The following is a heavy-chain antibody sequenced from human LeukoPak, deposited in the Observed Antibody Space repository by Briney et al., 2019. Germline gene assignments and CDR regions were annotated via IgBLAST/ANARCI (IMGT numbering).Heavy chain of an antibody. V-gene: IGHV1-8*01. CDR2: MNPNSGNT. Sequence: ASVKVSCKASGYTFTSYDINWVRQATGQGLEWMGWMNPNSGNTGYAQKLQGRVTMTTDTSTSTAYMELRSLRSDDTAVYYCARAGAAVTMFFDFWGQGTLVTVSS. J-gene: IGHJ4*02. CDR3: ARAGAAVTMFFDF. CDR1: GYTFTSYD. D-gene: IGHD4-17*01.